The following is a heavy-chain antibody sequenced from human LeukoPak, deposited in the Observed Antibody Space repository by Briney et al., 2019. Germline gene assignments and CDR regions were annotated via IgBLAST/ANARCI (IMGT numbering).Heavy chain of an antibody. Sequence: PSETLSLTCTVSGGSISSSNYYCGWIRQPPGKGLEWIGGIYYSGSTYNNPSLKSRVTTSVDTSKTQFSLKLSSVTAADTAVYYCARHGGCSAGSCRASSWFDPWGQGTLVTVSS. CDR1: GGSISSSNYY. CDR3: ARHGGCSAGSCRASSWFDP. V-gene: IGHV4-39*01. J-gene: IGHJ5*02. D-gene: IGHD2-15*01. CDR2: IYYSGST.